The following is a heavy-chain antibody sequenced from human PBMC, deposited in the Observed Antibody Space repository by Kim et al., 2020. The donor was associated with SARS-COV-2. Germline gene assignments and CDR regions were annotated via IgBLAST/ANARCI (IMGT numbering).Heavy chain of an antibody. D-gene: IGHD6-19*01. CDR2: IYYSGST. V-gene: IGHV4-39*01. CDR3: ARHTSSGWYLSIGFWFDP. CDR1: Y. Sequence: YWGWIRQPPGKGLEWIGSIYYSGSTYYNPSLKSRVTISVDTSKNQFSLKLSSVTAADTAVYYCARHTSSGWYLSIGFWFDPWGQGTLVTVSS. J-gene: IGHJ5*02.